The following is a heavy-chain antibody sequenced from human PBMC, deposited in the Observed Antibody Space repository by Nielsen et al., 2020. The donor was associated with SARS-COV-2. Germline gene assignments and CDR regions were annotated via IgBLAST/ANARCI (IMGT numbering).Heavy chain of an antibody. J-gene: IGHJ6*02. CDR2: IYFTGRT. D-gene: IGHD5-12*01. CDR3: AREASGYDHYKYGMDV. Sequence: SETLSLTCTVSGGSISSGGFYWSWIRQHPGKGLEWIVYIYFTGRTSYNPSLKSRVAMSVDTSKNQFSLDLKSVTAADTAVYYCAREASGYDHYKYGMDVWGLGATVTVSS. V-gene: IGHV4-31*03. CDR1: GGSISSGGFY.